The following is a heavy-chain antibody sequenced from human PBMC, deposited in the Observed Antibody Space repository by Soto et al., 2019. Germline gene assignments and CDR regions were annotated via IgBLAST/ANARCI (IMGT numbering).Heavy chain of an antibody. CDR2: INHSGST. J-gene: IGHJ6*02. V-gene: IGHV4-34*01. Sequence: SETLSLTCAVYGGSFSGYYWSWIRQPPGKGLEWIGEINHSGSTNYNPSLKSRVTISVDTSKNQFSLKLSSVTAADTAVYYCARALRGRNGMDVWGQGTTVTVSS. D-gene: IGHD3-10*01. CDR1: GGSFSGYY. CDR3: ARALRGRNGMDV.